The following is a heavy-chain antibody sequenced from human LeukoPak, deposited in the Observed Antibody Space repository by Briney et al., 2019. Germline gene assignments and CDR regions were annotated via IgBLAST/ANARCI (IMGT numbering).Heavy chain of an antibody. Sequence: SETLSLTCAVYGGSFSGYYWSWIRQPPGKGLEWSGEINHSGSTNYNPSLKSRVTISVDTSKNQFSLKLSSVTAADTAVYYCAARGSYHDCWGQGTLVTVSS. J-gene: IGHJ4*02. CDR2: INHSGST. CDR3: AARGSYHDC. CDR1: GGSFSGYY. D-gene: IGHD1-26*01. V-gene: IGHV4-34*01.